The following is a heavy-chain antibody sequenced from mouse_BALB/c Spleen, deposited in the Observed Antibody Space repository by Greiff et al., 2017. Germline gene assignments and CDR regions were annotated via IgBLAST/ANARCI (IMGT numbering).Heavy chain of an antibody. CDR3: AGGPAMDY. J-gene: IGHJ4*01. Sequence: EVQLQQSGPGLVKPSQSLSLTCTVTGYSITSDYAWNWIRQFPGNKLEWMGYISYSGSTSYNPSLKSRISITRDTSKNQFFLQLNSVTTEDTATYYCAGGPAMDYWGQGTSVTVSS. CDR2: ISYSGST. CDR1: GYSITSDYA. D-gene: IGHD3-3*01. V-gene: IGHV3-2*02.